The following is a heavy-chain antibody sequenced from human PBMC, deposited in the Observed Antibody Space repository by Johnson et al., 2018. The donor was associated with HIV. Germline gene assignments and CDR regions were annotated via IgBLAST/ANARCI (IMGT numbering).Heavy chain of an antibody. CDR2: IRFDGSEK. Sequence: QVQLVESGGGVVQPGGSLRLSCAASGFMFSNYGMYWVRQAPGKGLEWVSFIRFDGSEKYYVESVKGRFTISRDNAKNSLDLQMNSLRAEDTAVYYCARDKCSGGSCYDDDVFDIWGQGTMVTVSS. D-gene: IGHD2-15*01. V-gene: IGHV3-30*02. J-gene: IGHJ3*02. CDR1: GFMFSNYG. CDR3: ARDKCSGGSCYDDDVFDI.